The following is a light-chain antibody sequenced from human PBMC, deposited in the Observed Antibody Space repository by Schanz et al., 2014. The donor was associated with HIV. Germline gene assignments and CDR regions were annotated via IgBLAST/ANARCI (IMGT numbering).Light chain of an antibody. CDR1: QTVSSNS. CDR2: GAS. CDR3: QQYGSSPFT. Sequence: EIVLTQSPVILSLSPGERATLSCRASQTVSSNSLGWYQQKRGQVPRLLIYGASSRATGIPDRFSGSGSGTDFTLTISRLEPEDFAVYYCQQYGSSPFTVGPGTKVDIK. J-gene: IGKJ3*01. V-gene: IGKV3-20*01.